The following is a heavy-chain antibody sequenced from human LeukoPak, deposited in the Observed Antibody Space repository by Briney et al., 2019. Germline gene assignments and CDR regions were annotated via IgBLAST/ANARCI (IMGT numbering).Heavy chain of an antibody. CDR2: IIPIFGTA. D-gene: IGHD1-1*01. CDR1: GCTFSIYA. CDR3: ARDSSLEPRPGGGNYFDY. J-gene: IGHJ4*02. V-gene: IGHV1-69*05. Sequence: ASVTVSFKASGCTFSIYAISWVRQAPGQGLEWMGGIIPIFGTANYAQKFQGRVTITTDESTSTAYMEPRSLRSEDTAVYYCARDSSLEPRPGGGNYFDYWGQGTLVTVSS.